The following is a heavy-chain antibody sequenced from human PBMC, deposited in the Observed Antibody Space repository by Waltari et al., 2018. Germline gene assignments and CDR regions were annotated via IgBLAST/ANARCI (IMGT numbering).Heavy chain of an antibody. CDR2: IKQDGSEK. Sequence: EMQLLESGGDLVQPGGSLRLSCGASGITFGAYWMTWVRQAPGKGLEGLANIKQDGSEKNYMDSVKGRFTIARDNAKKSLYLEMNNLRVEDTAVYYCARVGATDLPYFYGMDVWGQGTTVTVSS. J-gene: IGHJ6*02. CDR1: GITFGAYW. D-gene: IGHD1-26*01. CDR3: ARVGATDLPYFYGMDV. V-gene: IGHV3-7*01.